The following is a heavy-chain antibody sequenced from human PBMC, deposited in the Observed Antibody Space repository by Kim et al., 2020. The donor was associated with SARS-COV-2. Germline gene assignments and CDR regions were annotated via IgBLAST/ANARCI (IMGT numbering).Heavy chain of an antibody. Sequence: GESLKISCKGSGYSFTSYWISWVRQMPGKGLEWMGRIDPSDSYTNYSPSFQGHVTISADKSISTAYLQWSSLKASDTAMYYCAQSYQPIEYSSSSDQNRFDYWGQGTLVTVSS. D-gene: IGHD6-6*01. CDR2: IDPSDSYT. CDR3: AQSYQPIEYSSSSDQNRFDY. J-gene: IGHJ4*02. CDR1: GYSFTSYW. V-gene: IGHV5-10-1*01.